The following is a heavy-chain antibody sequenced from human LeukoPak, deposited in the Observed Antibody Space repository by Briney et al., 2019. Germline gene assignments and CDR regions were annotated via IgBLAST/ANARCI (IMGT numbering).Heavy chain of an antibody. CDR2: ISGSGGRT. J-gene: IGHJ4*02. D-gene: IGHD3-22*01. CDR3: ARGATYYYDSSGYYYAAKSFDY. Sequence: GGSLRLSCAASGFTFSSYAMSWVRQAPGKGLEWVSAISGSGGRTYYADSVKGRFTISRDNSKNTLYLQMNSLRAEDTAVYYCARGATYYYDSSGYYYAAKSFDYWGQGTLVTVSS. V-gene: IGHV3-23*01. CDR1: GFTFSSYA.